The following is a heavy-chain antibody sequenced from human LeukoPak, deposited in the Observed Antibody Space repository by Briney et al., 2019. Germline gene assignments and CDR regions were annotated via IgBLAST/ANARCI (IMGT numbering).Heavy chain of an antibody. D-gene: IGHD6-13*01. V-gene: IGHV3-21*01. CDR1: GFTFSSYS. CDR3: AREQQLVRGYWYFDL. Sequence: GGSLRLSCAASGFTFSSYSMNWVCQAPGKGLEWVSSISSSSSYIYYADSVKGRFTISRDNAKNSLYLQMNSLRAEDTAVYYCAREQQLVRGYWYFDLWGRGTLVTVSS. CDR2: ISSSSSYI. J-gene: IGHJ2*01.